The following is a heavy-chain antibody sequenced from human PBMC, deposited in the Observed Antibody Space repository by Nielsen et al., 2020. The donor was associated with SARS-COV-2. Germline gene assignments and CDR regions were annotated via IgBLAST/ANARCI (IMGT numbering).Heavy chain of an antibody. CDR2: INHSGSA. J-gene: IGHJ4*02. Sequence: GSLRLSCAASGFTFSNAWMTWVRQAPGKGLEWIGEINHSGSAKYLNSRVTISADTSKSQLYLKLTSVTAADTAVYYCARGHYGDYVDWGQGTLVTVSS. D-gene: IGHD4-17*01. CDR1: GFTFSNAW. V-gene: IGHV4-34*01. CDR3: ARGHYGDYVD.